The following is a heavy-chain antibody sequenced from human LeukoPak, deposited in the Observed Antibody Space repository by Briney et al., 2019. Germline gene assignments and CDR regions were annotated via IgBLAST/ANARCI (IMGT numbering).Heavy chain of an antibody. CDR3: ARGPWGGVRVSFVYLDY. V-gene: IGHV4-34*01. Sequence: SETLSLTCVVSGESFSAYYWTWIRQPPGKGPEWIGEITHSGGTIYNSSLKSRLSISRDTSKNLLSLKLRSVTAADTAAYYCARGPWGGVRVSFVYLDYWGPGALVTVSS. D-gene: IGHD3-10*01. J-gene: IGHJ4*02. CDR1: GESFSAYY. CDR2: ITHSGGT.